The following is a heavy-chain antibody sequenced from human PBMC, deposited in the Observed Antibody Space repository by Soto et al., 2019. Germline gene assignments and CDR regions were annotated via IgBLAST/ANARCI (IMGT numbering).Heavy chain of an antibody. CDR2: IYYSGST. J-gene: IGHJ4*02. CDR3: ARAREGELSGYFDY. V-gene: IGHV4-31*03. Sequence: QVQLQESGPGLVKPSQTLSLTCTVSGGSISSGCYYWSWIRQHPGKGLEWIGYIYYSGSTYYNPSLKRRVTLSVDTSKNQFSLKLSSVTAADTALYYCARAREGELSGYFDYWGQGTLVTVSS. D-gene: IGHD3-16*02. CDR1: GGSISSGCYY.